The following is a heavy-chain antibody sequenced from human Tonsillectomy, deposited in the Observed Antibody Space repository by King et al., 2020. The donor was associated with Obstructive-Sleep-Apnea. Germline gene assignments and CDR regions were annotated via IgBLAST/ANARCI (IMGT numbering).Heavy chain of an antibody. CDR2: IQKDGGEK. V-gene: IGHV3-7*01. J-gene: IGHJ6*02. CDR1: GFTFTNYW. CDR3: ARGLYYYYAMDV. Sequence: VQLVESGGGLVQPGGSLRLSCEASGFTFTNYWMNVVRPAPGKGLDWVANIQKDGGEKYYVDSVKDRLTISSDNAKNSLYLQMNSLRAEDTAVYYCARGLYYYYAMDVWGQGTTVTVSS.